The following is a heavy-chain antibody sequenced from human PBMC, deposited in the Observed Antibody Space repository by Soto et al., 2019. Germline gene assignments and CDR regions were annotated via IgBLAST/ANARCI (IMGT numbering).Heavy chain of an antibody. CDR3: ARLRDFWSGYYSVRYYYYYMDV. J-gene: IGHJ6*03. D-gene: IGHD3-3*01. V-gene: IGHV1-8*01. CDR1: GYTFTSYD. Sequence: ASVKVSCKASGYTFTSYDINWVRQATGQGLEWMGWMNPNSGNTGYAQKFQGRVTMTRNTSISTAYMELSGLRSEDTAVYYCARLRDFWSGYYSVRYYYYYMDVWGKGTTVTVSS. CDR2: MNPNSGNT.